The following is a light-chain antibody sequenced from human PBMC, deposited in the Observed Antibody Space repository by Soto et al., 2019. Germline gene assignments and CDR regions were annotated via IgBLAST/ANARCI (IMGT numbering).Light chain of an antibody. CDR1: QSVSSN. J-gene: IGKJ1*01. V-gene: IGKV3-15*01. CDR2: GSS. Sequence: EIVMTQSPATLSVSPGERATLSCRASQSVSSNLAWYQQKPGQAPRLVIHGSSTRATGIPARFSGSGSGTEFTLTISSLQSEDFAVYYCQQYNVWSTFGQGTKVEI. CDR3: QQYNVWST.